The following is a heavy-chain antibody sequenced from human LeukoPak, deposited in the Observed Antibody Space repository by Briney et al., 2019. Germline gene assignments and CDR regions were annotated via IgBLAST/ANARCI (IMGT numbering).Heavy chain of an antibody. CDR1: VGSISSYY. Sequence: SETLSLTCTVSVGSISSYYWSWIRQPPGKGLEWIGYIYYSGSTNYNPSLKSRVTISVDTSKNQFSLKLSSVTAADTAVYYCARYDYGDYSFDYWGQGTLVTVSS. CDR3: ARYDYGDYSFDY. V-gene: IGHV4-59*01. CDR2: IYYSGST. D-gene: IGHD4-17*01. J-gene: IGHJ4*02.